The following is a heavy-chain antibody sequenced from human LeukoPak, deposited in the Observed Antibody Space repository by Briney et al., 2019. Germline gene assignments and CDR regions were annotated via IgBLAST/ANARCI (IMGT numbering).Heavy chain of an antibody. V-gene: IGHV1-2*02. D-gene: IGHD3-16*01. Sequence: ASVKVSCKASGYTFTDYYMHWLRQAPGQGLDWLGWMNPKTGETRYGQNFQGRVTMTRDTSITTAYMELSSLRSDDTAVYYCAREAGDNTYNVWGQGTMVTVS. J-gene: IGHJ3*01. CDR1: GYTFTDYY. CDR2: MNPKTGET. CDR3: AREAGDNTYNV.